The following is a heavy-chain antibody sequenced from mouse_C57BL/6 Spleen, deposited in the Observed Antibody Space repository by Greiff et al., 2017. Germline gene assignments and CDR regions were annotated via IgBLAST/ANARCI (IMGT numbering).Heavy chain of an antibody. Sequence: VQLQQSGAELVRPGASVKLSCKASGYTFTDYYINWVKQRPGQGLEWIARIYPGSGNTYYNEKFKGKATLTAEKSSSTAYMQLSSLTSEDSAVYFCARYDYEEGYYAMDYWGQGTSVTVSS. CDR1: GYTFTDYY. CDR2: IYPGSGNT. D-gene: IGHD2-4*01. CDR3: ARYDYEEGYYAMDY. J-gene: IGHJ4*01. V-gene: IGHV1-76*01.